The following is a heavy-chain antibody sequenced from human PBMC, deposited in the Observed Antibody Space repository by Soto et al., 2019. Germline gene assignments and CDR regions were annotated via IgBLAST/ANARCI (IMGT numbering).Heavy chain of an antibody. CDR3: ARVDYDYVWGSYPLLTDI. Sequence: ASVKVSCKVSGYTLTDFSMHWVRQAPGKGLEWMGGFDPEDGETTYAQKFQGRVTMTEDTSSDTAYMELSSLRSDDTAVYYCARVDYDYVWGSYPLLTDIWRQGTMVTVAS. CDR1: GYTLTDFS. V-gene: IGHV1-24*01. CDR2: FDPEDGET. D-gene: IGHD3-16*02. J-gene: IGHJ3*02.